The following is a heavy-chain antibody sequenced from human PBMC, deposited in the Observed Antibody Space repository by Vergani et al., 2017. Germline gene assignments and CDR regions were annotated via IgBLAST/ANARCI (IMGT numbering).Heavy chain of an antibody. V-gene: IGHV2-5*01. CDR3: ALFTMVRGVIIGTDAFDI. CDR2: IYWNDDK. CDR1: GFSLSTSGVG. D-gene: IGHD3-10*01. Sequence: QITLKESGPTLVKPTQTLTLTCTFSGFSLSTSGVGVGWIRQPPGKALEWLALIYWNDDKRYSPSLKSRLTITKDTSKNQVVLTMTNMDPVDTATYYCALFTMVRGVIIGTDAFDIWGQGTMVTVSS. J-gene: IGHJ3*02.